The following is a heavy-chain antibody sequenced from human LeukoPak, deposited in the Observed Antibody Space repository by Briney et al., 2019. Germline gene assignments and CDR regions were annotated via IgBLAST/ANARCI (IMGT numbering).Heavy chain of an antibody. CDR2: INPNSGGT. D-gene: IGHD5-18*01. Sequence: GASVKVCCKASGYTFTGYYMHWVRQAPGQGLEWMGWINPNSGGTNYAQKFQGRVTMTRDTSISTAYMELSRLRSDDTAVYYCAREGDTAMVTFYYWGQGTLVTVSS. J-gene: IGHJ4*02. V-gene: IGHV1-2*02. CDR3: AREGDTAMVTFYY. CDR1: GYTFTGYY.